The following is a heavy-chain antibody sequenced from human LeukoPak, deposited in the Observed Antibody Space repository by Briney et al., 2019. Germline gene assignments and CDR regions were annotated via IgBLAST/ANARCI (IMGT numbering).Heavy chain of an antibody. D-gene: IGHD1-7*01. CDR3: AKRRGLELLYYYYMDV. J-gene: IGHJ6*03. CDR1: GFTFSSYG. Sequence: GGSLRLSCAASGFTFSSYGMHWVRQAPGKGLEWVSAISGSGGSTYYADSVKGRFTISRDNSKNTLYLQMNSLRAEDTAVYYCAKRRGLELLYYYYMDVWGKGTTVTVS. V-gene: IGHV3-23*01. CDR2: ISGSGGST.